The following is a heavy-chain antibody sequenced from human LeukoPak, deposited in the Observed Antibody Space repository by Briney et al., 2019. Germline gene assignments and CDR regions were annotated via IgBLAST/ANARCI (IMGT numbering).Heavy chain of an antibody. V-gene: IGHV3-30*18. D-gene: IGHD2-8*01. Sequence: GGSLRLSCAASGFTFSSYGMHWVRRAPGKGLEWVAVISYDGSNKYYADSVKGRFTISRDNSKNTLYLQMNSLRAEDTAVYYCAKDRIDCTNGVCYQYYYYGMDVWGQGTTVTVSS. CDR2: ISYDGSNK. J-gene: IGHJ6*02. CDR3: AKDRIDCTNGVCYQYYYYGMDV. CDR1: GFTFSSYG.